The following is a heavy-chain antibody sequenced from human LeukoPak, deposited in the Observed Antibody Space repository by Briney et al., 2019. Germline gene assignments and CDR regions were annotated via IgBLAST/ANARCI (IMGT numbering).Heavy chain of an antibody. CDR3: ARSRGGSYHY. J-gene: IGHJ4*02. D-gene: IGHD3-16*02. V-gene: IGHV3-74*01. CDR2: INTDGSTT. Sequence: PGGSLRLSCAASGFIFSSYAMSWVRQAPGKGLVWVSRINTDGSTTTYADSVKGRFTISRDNAKNTLYLQMNSLRVEDTAVYYCARSRGGSYHYWGQGTLVTVSS. CDR1: GFIFSSYA.